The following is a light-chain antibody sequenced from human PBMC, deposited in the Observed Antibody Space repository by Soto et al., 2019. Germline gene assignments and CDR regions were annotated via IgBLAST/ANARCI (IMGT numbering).Light chain of an antibody. J-gene: IGKJ3*01. CDR3: QQYGSSPFT. Sequence: EIVLTQSPGTLSLSPGERATLSCRASQSVSSNYLAWYQQKLGQAPRLLIYGASSRATGIPDRFSGSGSGTDFTLTISRLEPEDFAVYYCQQYGSSPFTFGPGTKVDIK. CDR1: QSVSSNY. CDR2: GAS. V-gene: IGKV3-20*01.